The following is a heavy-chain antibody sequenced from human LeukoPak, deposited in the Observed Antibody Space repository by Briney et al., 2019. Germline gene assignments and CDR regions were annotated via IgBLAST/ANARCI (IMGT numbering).Heavy chain of an antibody. Sequence: PSQTLSLTCTVSGGSISSGSYYWSWIRQPAGKGLEWIGRIYTSGSTNYNPSLKSRVTMSVDTSKNQFSLKLSSVTAADTAVYYCARADPIAAWFDPWGQGTLVTVSS. CDR1: GGSISSGSYY. CDR2: IYTSGST. V-gene: IGHV4-61*02. J-gene: IGHJ5*02. CDR3: ARADPIAAWFDP. D-gene: IGHD6-13*01.